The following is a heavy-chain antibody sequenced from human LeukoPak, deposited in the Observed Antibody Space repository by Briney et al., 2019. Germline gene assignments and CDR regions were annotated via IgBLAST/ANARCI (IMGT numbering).Heavy chain of an antibody. Sequence: RASVKVSCKVSGYTLTELSMHWVRQAPGKGLEWMGGFDPEDGETIYAQKFQGRVTMTEDTSTDTAYMELSSLRSEDTAVYYCAIGDYNPFGYYFDYWGQGTLVTVSS. V-gene: IGHV1-24*01. CDR1: GYTLTELS. J-gene: IGHJ4*02. D-gene: IGHD4-11*01. CDR2: FDPEDGET. CDR3: AIGDYNPFGYYFDY.